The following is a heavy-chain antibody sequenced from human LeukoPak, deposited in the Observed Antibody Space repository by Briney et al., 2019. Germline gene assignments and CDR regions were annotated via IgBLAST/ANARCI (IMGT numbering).Heavy chain of an antibody. CDR2: INPSGGST. Sequence: GASVKVSCKASGYTFTSYYMHWVRQAPGQGLEWMGIINPSGGSTIYAQKFQGRVTMTEDTSTDTAYMELSSLRSEDTAVYYCATAVDYYGMDVWGQGTTVTVSS. J-gene: IGHJ6*02. CDR3: ATAVDYYGMDV. V-gene: IGHV1-46*01. CDR1: GYTFTSYY.